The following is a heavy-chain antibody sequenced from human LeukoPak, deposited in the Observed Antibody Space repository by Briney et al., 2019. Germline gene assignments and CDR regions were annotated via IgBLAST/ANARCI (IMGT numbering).Heavy chain of an antibody. V-gene: IGHV3-23*01. J-gene: IGHJ4*02. CDR1: GFSFSTHD. CDR3: ARGGYFSFDY. D-gene: IGHD2/OR15-2a*01. Sequence: GSLRLSCVTSGFSFSTHDMSWVRQAPGKGLEWVSGITANTRGSITYYADSVKGRFTISRDSSKDTLYLQMNSLRAEDTAVYFCARGGYFSFDYWGQGTLVTVSS. CDR2: ITANTRGSIT.